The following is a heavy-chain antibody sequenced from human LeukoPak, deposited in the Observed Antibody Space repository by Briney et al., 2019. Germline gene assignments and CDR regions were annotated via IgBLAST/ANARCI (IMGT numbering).Heavy chain of an antibody. D-gene: IGHD3-22*01. CDR1: GHTFTDYY. V-gene: IGHV1-2*02. Sequence: ASVKVSCKAAGHTFTDYYMPWVRPAPGKGLEWMGWINPNSGGTNSAQKFQGRVTMTSDTSITTVYMELSRLRSDDTAVYYCARASYDSSDFEYFHHWGQGTLVTVSS. J-gene: IGHJ1*01. CDR3: ARASYDSSDFEYFHH. CDR2: INPNSGGT.